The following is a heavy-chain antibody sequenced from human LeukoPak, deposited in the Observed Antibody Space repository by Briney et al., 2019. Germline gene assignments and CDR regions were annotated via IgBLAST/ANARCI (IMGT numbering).Heavy chain of an antibody. V-gene: IGHV4-34*01. J-gene: IGHJ4*02. CDR3: ARGLPTGDYYGSGSYYSPSYYFDY. CDR2: VNHSGST. D-gene: IGHD3-10*01. CDR1: GGSISSYY. Sequence: PSETLSLTCTVSGGSISSYYWSWIRQPPGKGLEWIGEVNHSGSTNYNPSLKSRVTISVDTSKNQFSLKLSSVTAADTAVYYCARGLPTGDYYGSGSYYSPSYYFDYWGQGTLVTVSS.